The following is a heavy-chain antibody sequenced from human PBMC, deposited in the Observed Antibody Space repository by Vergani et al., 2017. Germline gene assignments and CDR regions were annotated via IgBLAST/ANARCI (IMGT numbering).Heavy chain of an antibody. CDR3: ARDNYDILTGYYTDYYYYYMDV. Sequence: QVQLQQWGAGLLKPSETLSLTCAVYGGSFSGYYWSWIRQPPGKGLEWIGYIYYSGSTNYNPSLKSRVTISVDTSKNQFSLKLSSVTAADTAVYYCARDNYDILTGYYTDYYYYYMDVWGKGTTVTVSS. CDR1: GGSFSGYY. CDR2: IYYSGST. D-gene: IGHD3-9*01. J-gene: IGHJ6*03. V-gene: IGHV4-34*11.